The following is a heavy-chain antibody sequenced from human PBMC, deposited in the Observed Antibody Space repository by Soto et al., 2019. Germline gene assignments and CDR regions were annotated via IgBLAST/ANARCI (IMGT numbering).Heavy chain of an antibody. J-gene: IGHJ4*02. V-gene: IGHV1-18*01. CDR1: GYTFTSYG. Sequence: QVQLVQSGAEVKKPGASVRVSCKSSGYTFTSYGISWVRQAPGQGLEWMGWISAYNGNTNYAQSLQGRVTMTTDTSTTTAYMELRSLKSDDTAVYYCARVSPSSRAAEPWGQGSLVTVS. CDR3: ARVSPSSRAAEP. CDR2: ISAYNGNT. D-gene: IGHD6-13*01.